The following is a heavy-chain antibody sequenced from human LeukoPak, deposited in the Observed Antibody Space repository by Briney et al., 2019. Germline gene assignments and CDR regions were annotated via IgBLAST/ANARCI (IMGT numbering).Heavy chain of an antibody. D-gene: IGHD5-24*01. CDR3: ARDRKGRDGYNSNAFDI. CDR1: GYTFTSYD. V-gene: IGHV1-8*01. Sequence: GASVKVSCKASGYTFTSYDINWVRQATGQGLEWMGWMNPNSGNTGYAQKFQGRVTITRNTSISTAYMELSSLRSEDTAVYYCARDRKGRDGYNSNAFDIWGQGPMVTVSS. J-gene: IGHJ3*02. CDR2: MNPNSGNT.